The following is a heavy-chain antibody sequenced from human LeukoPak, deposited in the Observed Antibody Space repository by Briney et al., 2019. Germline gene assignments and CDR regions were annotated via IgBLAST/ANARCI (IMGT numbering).Heavy chain of an antibody. CDR1: GGSISSGSYY. Sequence: PSETLSLTCTVSGGSISSGSYYWSWIRQPAGKGLEWIGRIYTSGSTNYNPSLKSRVTISVDTSKNQFSLKLSSVTAADTAVYYCARNRWEPSPLPFDWGQGTLVTVSS. CDR3: ARNRWEPSPLPFD. V-gene: IGHV4-61*02. D-gene: IGHD4-23*01. CDR2: IYTSGST. J-gene: IGHJ4*02.